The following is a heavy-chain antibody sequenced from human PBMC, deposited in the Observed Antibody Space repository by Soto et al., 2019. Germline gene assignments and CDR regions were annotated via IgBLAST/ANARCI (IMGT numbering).Heavy chain of an antibody. J-gene: IGHJ4*02. CDR1: GYTFTSYD. CDR3: GRGPHPFFNDY. D-gene: IGHD3-16*01. V-gene: IGHV1-8*01. Sequence: ASVKVSCKASGYTFTSYDINWVRQATGQGLEWMGWMNPNNDNTGYAQKFQGRVTMTRSTSISTAYMELSSLRSEDTAGYYCGRGPHPFFNDYGGRGTLVTVSS. CDR2: MNPNNDNT.